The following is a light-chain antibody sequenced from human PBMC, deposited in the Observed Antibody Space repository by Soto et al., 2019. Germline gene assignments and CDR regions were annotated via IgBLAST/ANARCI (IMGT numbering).Light chain of an antibody. V-gene: IGLV2-14*03. CDR3: SSYTSSSKPYV. CDR2: DVS. CDR1: SSDVGGYNY. Sequence: QSVLTQPASVSGSPGQSINISCTGTSSDVGGYNYVSWYQHHPGKAPKLIIYDVSNRPSGVSNPFSGSKSGNTASLTISGLQAEDEADYYCSSYTSSSKPYVFGTGTKSPS. J-gene: IGLJ1*01.